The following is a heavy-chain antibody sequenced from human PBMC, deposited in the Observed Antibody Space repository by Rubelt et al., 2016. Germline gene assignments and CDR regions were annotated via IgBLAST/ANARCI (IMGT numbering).Heavy chain of an antibody. CDR2: IWHDGSNT. J-gene: IGHJ6*02. V-gene: IGHV3-33*08. CDR3: VGDATAGVWTGKDV. Sequence: VQLLDSGGGLVQPGGSLRLSCATSGFTFSNYAMSWVRQAPGKGLEWVAVIWHDGSNTYYGDSVTGRLTISRDNSKNTLYMQLTSLRVEDTVVYYVVGDATAGVWTGKDVWGRGTTVAVFS. CDR1: GFTFSNYA. D-gene: IGHD1-1*01.